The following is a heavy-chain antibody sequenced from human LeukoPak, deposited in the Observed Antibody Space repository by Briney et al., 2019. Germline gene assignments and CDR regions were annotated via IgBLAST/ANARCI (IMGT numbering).Heavy chain of an antibody. CDR1: GFTFSSYG. D-gene: IGHD3-9*01. CDR2: IRYDGSNK. Sequence: PGGSLRLSCAASGFTFSSYGMHWVRQAPGKGLEWVAFIRYDGSNKHYADYLKGRFTISRDNSKNTLSLQMNSLRAEDTAVYYCAKGGKYDILTGFPRSRLLADYWGQGTLVTVSS. CDR3: AKGGKYDILTGFPRSRLLADY. V-gene: IGHV3-30*02. J-gene: IGHJ4*02.